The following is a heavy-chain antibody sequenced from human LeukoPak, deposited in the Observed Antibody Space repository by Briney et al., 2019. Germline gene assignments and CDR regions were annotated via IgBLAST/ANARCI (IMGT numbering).Heavy chain of an antibody. V-gene: IGHV4-61*02. CDR3: ARSRESFGVIIPSWFDP. CDR2: IYTSGTT. Sequence: PSETLSLTCTVSGGSVRRGNYYWTWIRQPAGSGLEWIGRIYTSGTTDYNPSLRTRVTISVDASRNQFSLNLSSVTAADTAVYYCARSRESFGVIIPSWFDPWGQGTLVTVSS. CDR1: GGSVRRGNYY. J-gene: IGHJ5*02. D-gene: IGHD3-3*01.